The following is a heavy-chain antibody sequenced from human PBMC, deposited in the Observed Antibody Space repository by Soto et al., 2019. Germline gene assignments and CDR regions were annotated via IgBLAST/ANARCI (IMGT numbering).Heavy chain of an antibody. CDR2: INPNSGGT. J-gene: IGHJ6*02. CDR3: ARAYYYGSGGLYGTAV. V-gene: IGHV1-2*04. CDR1: GYTFTSYY. D-gene: IGHD3-10*01. Sequence: RASVKVSCKASGYTFTSYYMHWVRQAPGQGLEWMGLINPNSGGTNYAQKFQGWVTMTRDTSTSTAYMELSRLRSDDTAVYYCARAYYYGSGGLYGTAVWGQGTTVPVSS.